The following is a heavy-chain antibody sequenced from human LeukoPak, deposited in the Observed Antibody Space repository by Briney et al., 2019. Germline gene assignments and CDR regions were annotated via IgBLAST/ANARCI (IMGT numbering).Heavy chain of an antibody. D-gene: IGHD3-22*01. CDR3: AKGWDSSGYYYFDY. V-gene: IGHV3-23*01. CDR2: ISGSGGST. J-gene: IGHJ4*02. CDR1: GFAFSNSA. Sequence: GGSLRLSCAASGFAFSNSAMNWVRQAPGKGLEWVSTISGSGGSTYYADSVKGRFTISRDKSKNTLYLQMNSLSPEDTAVYYCAKGWDSSGYYYFDYWGQGTLVTVSS.